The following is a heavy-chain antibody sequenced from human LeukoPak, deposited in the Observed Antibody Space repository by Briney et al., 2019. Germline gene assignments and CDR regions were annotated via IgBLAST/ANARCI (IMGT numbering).Heavy chain of an antibody. J-gene: IGHJ3*02. CDR2: IHPTVGDT. V-gene: IGHV1-46*01. D-gene: IGHD6-25*01. CDR3: ARYGFSSVWQGGWHAFDI. CDR1: GYTFTSYY. Sequence: WASVKVSCKASGYTFTSYYLRWVRQAPGQGLEWMGIIHPTVGDTTYAQKFQGRVTMTRDMSTGTVYMDLSSLRSEDTAVYYCARYGFSSVWQGGWHAFDIWGQGTTVTVSS.